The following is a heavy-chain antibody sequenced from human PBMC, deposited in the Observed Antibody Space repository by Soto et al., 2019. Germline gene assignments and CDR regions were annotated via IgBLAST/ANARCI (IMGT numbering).Heavy chain of an antibody. J-gene: IGHJ4*02. Sequence: TEALSLTYNGSVDSIGDRGDYWSWIRQPPGKVLEWIGNIYYSGSTYYNPSLKSRVTISVDTSKNQFSLKLSSVTAADTAVYYCARVAYYDSSGYYYVWVFDYWGQGTLVTVSS. CDR3: ARVAYYDSSGYYYVWVFDY. CDR1: VDSIGDRGDY. CDR2: IYYSGST. D-gene: IGHD3-22*01. V-gene: IGHV4-39*07.